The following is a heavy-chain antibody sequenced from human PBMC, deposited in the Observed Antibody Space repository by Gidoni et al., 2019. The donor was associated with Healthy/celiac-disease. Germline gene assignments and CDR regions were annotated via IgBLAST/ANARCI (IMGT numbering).Heavy chain of an antibody. CDR3: ARDWWTSDAFDI. D-gene: IGHD2-15*01. CDR2: TYYRSKWYN. Sequence: PSRGLEWLGRTYYRSKWYNDYAVSVKSRITINPDTSKNQFSRQLNSVTPEDTAVYYCARDWWTSDAFDIWGQGTMVTGSS. J-gene: IGHJ3*02. V-gene: IGHV6-1*01.